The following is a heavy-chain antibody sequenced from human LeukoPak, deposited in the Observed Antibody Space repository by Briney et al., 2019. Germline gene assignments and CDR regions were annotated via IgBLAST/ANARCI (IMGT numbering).Heavy chain of an antibody. CDR3: ARHGPPGIAVAGTNYYYGMDV. J-gene: IGHJ6*02. D-gene: IGHD6-19*01. CDR2: MYYIGRT. CDR1: GGSIGSDGYY. Sequence: SETLSLTCTVSGGSIGSDGYYWGWIRQSPGKGLEWIGSMYYIGRTYSNPSLKSRLTISVDRSKNQFSLKLRSVTAADTARYYCARHGPPGIAVAGTNYYYGMDVWGQGTTVTVSS. V-gene: IGHV4-39*01.